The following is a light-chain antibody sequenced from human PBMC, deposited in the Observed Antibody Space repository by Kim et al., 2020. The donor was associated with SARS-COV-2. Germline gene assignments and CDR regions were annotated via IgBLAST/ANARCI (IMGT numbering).Light chain of an antibody. CDR2: AAS. CDR1: KSISSH. V-gene: IGKV1-39*01. J-gene: IGKJ3*01. CDR3: QRSDITPFT. Sequence: DIQTTQPPSSLPASVGDRVTITWRTTKSISSHLTWYQQKPGRAPRRLISAASTLQGGVPSRYIGSESETDCTLTISSLPPEDFAPYFFQRSDITPFTFGRRT.